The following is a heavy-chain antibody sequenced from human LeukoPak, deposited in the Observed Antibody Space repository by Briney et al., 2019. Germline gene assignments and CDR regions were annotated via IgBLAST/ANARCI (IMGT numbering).Heavy chain of an antibody. CDR3: ASPYGDYLYDAFDI. D-gene: IGHD4-17*01. Sequence: ASVKVSCKASGGTFSSYTISWVRQAPGQGLEWMGGTIPIFGTANYAQKFQGRVTITADKSTSTAYMELSSLRSEDTAVYYCASPYGDYLYDAFDIWGQGTMVTVSS. J-gene: IGHJ3*02. CDR2: TIPIFGTA. CDR1: GGTFSSYT. V-gene: IGHV1-69*06.